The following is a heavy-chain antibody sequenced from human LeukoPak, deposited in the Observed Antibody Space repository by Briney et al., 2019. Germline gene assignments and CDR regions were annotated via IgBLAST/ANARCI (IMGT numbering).Heavy chain of an antibody. Sequence: PSETLSLTCTVAGGSIGTYQWSWIRQPPGKGLEWIGYISYSGSTNYDPFLKSRVTISLDTSKNQFSLKVNSVTAADTAVYYCARERTSAYSYYFDCWGQGTLVTDSS. CDR1: GGSIGTYQ. V-gene: IGHV4-59*01. CDR2: ISYSGST. J-gene: IGHJ4*02. CDR3: ARERTSAYSYYFDC. D-gene: IGHD3-22*01.